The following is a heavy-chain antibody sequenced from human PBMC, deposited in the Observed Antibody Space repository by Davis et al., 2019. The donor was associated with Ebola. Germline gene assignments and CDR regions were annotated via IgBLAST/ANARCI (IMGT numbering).Heavy chain of an antibody. CDR2: IYYCGST. J-gene: IGHJ2*01. Sequence: MPSETLSLTCTVSGGSISSSTYYWGWIRQSPGKGLEWIGTIYYCGSTYYNPSLKSRVTISVDTSKNQFSLKLSSVTAADTAVYYCARRLAVAGADWYFDLWGRGTLVTVSS. V-gene: IGHV4-39*01. D-gene: IGHD6-19*01. CDR1: GGSISSSTYY. CDR3: ARRLAVAGADWYFDL.